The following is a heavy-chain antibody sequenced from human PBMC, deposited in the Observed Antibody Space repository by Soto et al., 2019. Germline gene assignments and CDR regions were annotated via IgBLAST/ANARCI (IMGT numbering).Heavy chain of an antibody. CDR3: ARGPHIVVVTDIRGGSYYFDY. Sequence: ASVKVSCKASGYTFTSYAMHWVRQAPGQRLEWMGWINAGNGNTKYSQKFQGRVTITRDTSASTAYMELSSLRSEDTAVYYCARGPHIVVVTDIRGGSYYFDYWGQGTLVTVSS. CDR1: GYTFTSYA. V-gene: IGHV1-3*01. CDR2: INAGNGNT. D-gene: IGHD2-21*02. J-gene: IGHJ4*02.